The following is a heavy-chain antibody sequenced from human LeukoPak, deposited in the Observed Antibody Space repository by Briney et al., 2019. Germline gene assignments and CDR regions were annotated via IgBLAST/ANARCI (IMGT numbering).Heavy chain of an antibody. D-gene: IGHD2-21*02. V-gene: IGHV4-39*07. CDR1: GGSISSTSYY. J-gene: IGHJ3*02. CDR2: IYDSGST. Sequence: SETLSLTCTVSGGSISSTSYYWGWIRQPPGKGLEWIGSIYDSGSTYYNPSLKSRVTISVDTSKDQVSLKLSSVTAADPAVYYWAANGGGGYCGGDCYFSFDIWGQGTMVTVSS. CDR3: AANGGGGYCGGDCYFSFDI.